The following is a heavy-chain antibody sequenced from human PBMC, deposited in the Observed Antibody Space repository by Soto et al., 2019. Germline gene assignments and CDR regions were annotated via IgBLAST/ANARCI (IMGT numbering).Heavy chain of an antibody. D-gene: IGHD3-16*01. CDR1: GFTFSSYA. CDR2: ISGSGGST. V-gene: IGHV3-23*01. CDR3: ARVRQLKTIGSDYIWGSFPYYFDY. J-gene: IGHJ4*02. Sequence: GGSLRLSCAASGFTFSSYAMSWVRQAPGKGLEWVSAISGSGGSTYYADSVKGRFTISRDNSKNTLDLQMNSLRAEDTAVYYCARVRQLKTIGSDYIWGSFPYYFDYWGQGTLVTVSS.